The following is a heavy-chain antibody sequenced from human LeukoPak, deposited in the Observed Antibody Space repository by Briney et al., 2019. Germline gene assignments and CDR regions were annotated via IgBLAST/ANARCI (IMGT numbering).Heavy chain of an antibody. CDR3: AKRSLSSSSYFDY. D-gene: IGHD6-6*01. Sequence: GGSLRLSCAASGFTFSSYAMSWVRQAPGKGLEWVSATSGSGGSTYYADSVKGRFTISRDNSKNTLYLQMNSLRAEDTAVYYCAKRSLSSSSYFDYWGQGTLVTVSS. J-gene: IGHJ4*02. CDR1: GFTFSSYA. CDR2: TSGSGGST. V-gene: IGHV3-23*01.